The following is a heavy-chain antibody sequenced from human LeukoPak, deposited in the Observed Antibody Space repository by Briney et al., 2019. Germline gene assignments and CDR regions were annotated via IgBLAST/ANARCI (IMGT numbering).Heavy chain of an antibody. J-gene: IGHJ3*02. CDR3: ARDGSGGYYWGAFDI. CDR2: IKQDGSEK. D-gene: IGHD3-22*01. CDR1: GFTFSSYW. V-gene: IGHV3-7*01. Sequence: GGSLRLSCAASGFTFSSYWMSWVRQAPGKGLEWVANIKQDGSEKYYVDSVKGRFTISRDNAKKSLYLQMSSLRAEDAAIYYCARDGSGGYYWGAFDIWGRGTMVTVSS.